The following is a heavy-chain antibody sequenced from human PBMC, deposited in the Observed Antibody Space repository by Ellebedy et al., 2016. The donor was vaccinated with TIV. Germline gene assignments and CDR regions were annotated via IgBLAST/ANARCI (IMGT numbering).Heavy chain of an antibody. CDR3: AKVLFAFGEFESPFDP. Sequence: GESLKISCAASGFTFHSYGMHWVRQAPGKELEWVTFIRYDGSDKYYADSVKGRFTVSRDNSKNTLTLQMNSLRLEDTAVYYCAKVLFAFGEFESPFDPWGQGTLVIVSS. D-gene: IGHD3-10*01. CDR2: IRYDGSDK. J-gene: IGHJ5*02. V-gene: IGHV3-30*02. CDR1: GFTFHSYG.